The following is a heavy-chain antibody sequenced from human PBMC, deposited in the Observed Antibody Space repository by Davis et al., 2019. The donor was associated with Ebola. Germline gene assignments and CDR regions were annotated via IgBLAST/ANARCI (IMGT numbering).Heavy chain of an antibody. CDR3: ARSSYQPDW. J-gene: IGHJ4*02. CDR1: GFTFSRYA. CDR2: ISGSGIST. Sequence: PGGSLRLSCAASGFTFSRYAMSWVRQAPGKGLEWVSAISGSGISTYYADSVKGRFTISRDNARNTVSLQMNSLRAEDTALYYCARSSYQPDWWGQGTLVTVSS. D-gene: IGHD2-2*01. V-gene: IGHV3-23*01.